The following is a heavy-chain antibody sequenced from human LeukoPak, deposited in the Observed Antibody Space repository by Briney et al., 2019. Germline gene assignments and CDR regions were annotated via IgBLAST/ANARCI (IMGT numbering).Heavy chain of an antibody. CDR3: ARDQNPDTTYYYDSSGYLQAPSFDY. J-gene: IGHJ4*02. CDR1: GYTFTGYY. D-gene: IGHD3-22*01. CDR2: IIPIFGTA. Sequence: ASVKVSCKASGYTFTGYYMHWVRQAPGQGLEWMGGIIPIFGTANYAQKFQGRVTITADESTSTAYMELSSLRSEDTAVYYCARDQNPDTTYYYDSSGYLQAPSFDYWGQGTLVTVSS. V-gene: IGHV1-69*13.